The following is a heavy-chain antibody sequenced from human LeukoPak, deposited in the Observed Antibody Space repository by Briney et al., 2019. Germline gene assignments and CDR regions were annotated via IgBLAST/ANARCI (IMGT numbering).Heavy chain of an antibody. CDR1: GFTFSSYW. V-gene: IGHV3-7*01. J-gene: IGHJ2*01. Sequence: GGSLRLSCAASGFTFSSYWMSWVRQAPGKGLEWVANIKQDGSEKYYVDSVKGRFTISRDNAKNSLYLQMNSLRAEDTAVYYCGRLVPDDPSCSSTSCAYFDLWGRGTLVTVSS. CDR2: IKQDGSEK. CDR3: GRLVPDDPSCSSTSCAYFDL. D-gene: IGHD2-2*01.